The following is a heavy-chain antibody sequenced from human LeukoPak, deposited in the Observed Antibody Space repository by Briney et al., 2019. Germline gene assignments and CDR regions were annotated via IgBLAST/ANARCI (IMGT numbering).Heavy chain of an antibody. Sequence: ASVKVSCKASGYTFTGYYMHWVRQAPGQGLEWMGGINPNSGGTNYAQKFQGRVTMTRDTSISTAYMELSRLRSDDTAVYYCARAPPYYYGSGSYYPLFDPWGQGTLVTVSS. CDR3: ARAPPYYYGSGSYYPLFDP. D-gene: IGHD3-10*01. CDR2: INPNSGGT. J-gene: IGHJ5*02. V-gene: IGHV1-2*02. CDR1: GYTFTGYY.